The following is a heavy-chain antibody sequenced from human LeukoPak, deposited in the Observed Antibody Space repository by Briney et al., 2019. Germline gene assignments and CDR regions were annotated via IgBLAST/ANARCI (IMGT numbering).Heavy chain of an antibody. CDR3: ARQGIAAAGTINNWFDP. D-gene: IGHD6-13*01. V-gene: IGHV4-59*08. CDR1: GGSISSYY. Sequence: SETLSLTCTVSGGSISSYYWSWIRQPPGKGLEWIGYIYYSGSTNHNPSLKSRVTISVDTSKNQFSLKLSSVTAADTAVYYCARQGIAAAGTINNWFDPWGQGTLVTVSS. CDR2: IYYSGST. J-gene: IGHJ5*02.